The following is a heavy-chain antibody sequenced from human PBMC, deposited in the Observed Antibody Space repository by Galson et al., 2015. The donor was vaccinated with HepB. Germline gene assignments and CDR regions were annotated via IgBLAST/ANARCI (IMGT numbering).Heavy chain of an antibody. CDR2: INHSGGT. CDR1: GGSFSAYY. J-gene: IGHJ5*02. Sequence: SETLSLTCVVWGGSFSAYYWSWIRQSPGKGLEWIGEINHSGGTNYHPSLKSRVTISGDTSKNQFSLELTSVTAADTAVYYCARGSRAGPSLIDDRSGYSRRRNWFDPWGQGSLVVVSS. V-gene: IGHV4-34*01. D-gene: IGHD3-22*01. CDR3: ARGSRAGPSLIDDRSGYSRRRNWFDP.